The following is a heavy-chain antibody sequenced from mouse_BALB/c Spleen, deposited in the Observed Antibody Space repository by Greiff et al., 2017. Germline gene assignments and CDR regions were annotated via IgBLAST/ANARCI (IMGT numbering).Heavy chain of an antibody. J-gene: IGHJ3*01. CDR2: IDPSDSYT. V-gene: IGHV1S127*01. CDR3: TGITTVGGDAY. CDR1: GYTFTSYW. Sequence: QVQLQQPGAELVKPGASVKMSCKASGYTFTSYWMHWVKQRPGQGLEWIGVIDPSDSYTSYNQKFKGKATLTVDTSSSTAYMQLSSLTSEDSAVYYCTGITTVGGDAYWGQGTLVTVSA. D-gene: IGHD1-1*01.